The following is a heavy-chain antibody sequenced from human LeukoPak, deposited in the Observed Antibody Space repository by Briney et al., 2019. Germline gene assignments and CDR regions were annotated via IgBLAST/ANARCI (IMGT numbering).Heavy chain of an antibody. Sequence: PGGSLRLSCATSGFTFNTYTMNWVRQAPGKGLEWVSSISGSSSYIYYADSVKGRFTISRDNAKNSLYLQMNSLRAEDTAVYYCARLFRDAFDIWGQGTMVTVSS. CDR1: GFTFNTYT. V-gene: IGHV3-21*01. CDR3: ARLFRDAFDI. CDR2: ISGSSSYI. J-gene: IGHJ3*02.